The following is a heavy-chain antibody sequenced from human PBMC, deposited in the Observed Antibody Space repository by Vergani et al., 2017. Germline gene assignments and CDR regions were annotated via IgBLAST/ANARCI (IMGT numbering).Heavy chain of an antibody. CDR1: GFRYNSYG. CDR2: ISGTSRDV. Sequence: EVQLAESGGGLVKPGGALRLSCVASGFRYNSYGMNWVRQAPGKGLEWVSSISGTSRDVYYADSVKGRFIISRDNANNSLFLQMNSLRVEDTAVYFCVGDPEAGVLHDEGGGGRGTLVTVS. V-gene: IGHV3-21*02. J-gene: IGHJ4*02. CDR3: VGDPEAGVLHDEGG. D-gene: IGHD3-10*01.